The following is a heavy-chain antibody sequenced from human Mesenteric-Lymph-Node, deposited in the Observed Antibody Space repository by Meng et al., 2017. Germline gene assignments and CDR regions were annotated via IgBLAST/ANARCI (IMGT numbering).Heavy chain of an antibody. CDR2: ISSSGSTI. CDR1: GFTFSSYE. J-gene: IGHJ4*02. CDR3: ARDRLVRGVTHQDY. V-gene: IGHV3-48*03. Sequence: GESLKISCAASGFTFSSYEMNWVRQAPGKGLEWVSYISSSGSTIYYADSVKGRFTISRDNAKNSLYLQMNSLRAEDTAVYYCARDRLVRGVTHQDYWGQGTLVTVSS. D-gene: IGHD3-10*01.